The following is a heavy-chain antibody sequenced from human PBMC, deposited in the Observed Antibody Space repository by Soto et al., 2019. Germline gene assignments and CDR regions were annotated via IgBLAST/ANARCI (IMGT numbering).Heavy chain of an antibody. CDR3: AKAYCGGDCYSSPDY. D-gene: IGHD2-21*02. CDR1: GFTFSSYG. CDR2: ISYDGSNK. J-gene: IGHJ4*02. Sequence: QVQLVESGGGVVQPGRSLRLSCAASGFTFSSYGMHWVRQAPGKGLEWVAVISYDGSNKYYADSVKGRFTISRDNSKNTLYLQMNSLRAEDTAVYYCAKAYCGGDCYSSPDYWGQGTLVTVSS. V-gene: IGHV3-30*18.